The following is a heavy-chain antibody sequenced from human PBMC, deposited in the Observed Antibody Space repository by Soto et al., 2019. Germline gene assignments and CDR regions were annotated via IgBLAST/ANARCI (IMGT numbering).Heavy chain of an antibody. D-gene: IGHD6-13*01. Sequence: EMQLLESGGGLVQPGGSLRLSCAASGYTFSSYGMSWVRQAPGKGLEWVSGVGPSSGDTYYTDSAKGPFTISRDDSKNMVCMQMNSLTAEDAAVDYLARGAGAASTTGFDAWGQGTLLNVSS. CDR2: VGPSSGDT. V-gene: IGHV3-23*01. CDR3: ARGAGAASTTGFDA. CDR1: GYTFSSYG. J-gene: IGHJ5*02.